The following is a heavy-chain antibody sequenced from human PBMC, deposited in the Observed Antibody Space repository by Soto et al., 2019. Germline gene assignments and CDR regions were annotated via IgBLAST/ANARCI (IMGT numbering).Heavy chain of an antibody. D-gene: IGHD2-21*02. CDR1: GFTFSGSG. CDR2: ISSKATNYAT. CDR3: TRDRCGGDSYAGLDV. Sequence: EVQLVESGGGLVQPGGSGKISCAASGFTFSGSGMHWVRQASGKGLEWVGHISSKATNYATTYATSVRGRFTISRNDSQNKAYLQMKSQKTEATAVYYFTRDRCGGDSYAGLDVWGQGTTVNVSS. J-gene: IGHJ6*02. V-gene: IGHV3-73*02.